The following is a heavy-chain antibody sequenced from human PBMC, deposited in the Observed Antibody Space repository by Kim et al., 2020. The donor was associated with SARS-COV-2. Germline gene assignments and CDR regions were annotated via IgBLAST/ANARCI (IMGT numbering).Heavy chain of an antibody. CDR2: ISSTGTYT. CDR3: VRADSRAPFDP. CDR1: RFTFSTYN. Sequence: GGSLRLSCAASRFTFSTYNMNWVRQAPGKGLEWVSSISSTGTYTYYSDSVRGRFTISRDNSNYSLYLQMNSLRAEDTAVYYCVRADSRAPFDPWGHGTLVTVSS. V-gene: IGHV3-21*01. J-gene: IGHJ5*02.